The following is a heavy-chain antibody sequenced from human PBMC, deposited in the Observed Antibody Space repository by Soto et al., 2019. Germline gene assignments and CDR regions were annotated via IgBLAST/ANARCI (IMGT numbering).Heavy chain of an antibody. CDR2: IRKKTNSYTT. CDR3: TTVTTVDYYFDY. V-gene: IGHV3-72*01. CDR1: GLTFSDRY. J-gene: IGHJ4*02. D-gene: IGHD4-17*01. Sequence: HPXGSLRLSCAASGLTFSDRYMDWVRQAPGKGLEWVGRIRKKTNSYTTEYAASVKGRFIISRDDSTNSLYLQMSSLKTEDTAVYYCTTVTTVDYYFDYWGQGTLVTVSS.